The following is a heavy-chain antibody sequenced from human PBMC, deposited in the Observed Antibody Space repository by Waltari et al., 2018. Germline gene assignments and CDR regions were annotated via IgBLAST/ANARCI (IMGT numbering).Heavy chain of an antibody. D-gene: IGHD6-19*01. V-gene: IGHV4-39*01. Sequence: QLQLQESGPGLVKPSETLSLTCTVSGDSISGSNYYWGWFRQPPGQGLEWIGSISYSGTTYGNPSLKSRVTMSVDTSKNQFSLNLSSVTAADTAVFYCVRPGSSVGWYYFDYWGQGTLVTVSS. CDR1: GDSISGSNYY. J-gene: IGHJ4*02. CDR3: VRPGSSVGWYYFDY. CDR2: ISYSGTT.